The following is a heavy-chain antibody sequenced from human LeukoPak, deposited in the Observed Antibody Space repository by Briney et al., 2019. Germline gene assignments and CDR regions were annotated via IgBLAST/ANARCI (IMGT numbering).Heavy chain of an antibody. D-gene: IGHD4-23*01. Sequence: GGSLRLSCAASGFSFSTYWMSWVRQAPGKGLEWVANIKQDGSEKYYVDSVKGRFTISRDNAKNSLFLQMNSLRAEDTALYYCSGGNSFDYWGQGTLVTVPS. CDR3: SGGNSFDY. V-gene: IGHV3-7*05. CDR1: GFSFSTYW. CDR2: IKQDGSEK. J-gene: IGHJ4*02.